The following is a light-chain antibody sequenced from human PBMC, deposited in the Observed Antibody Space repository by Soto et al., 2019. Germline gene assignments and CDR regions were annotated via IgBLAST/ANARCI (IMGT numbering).Light chain of an antibody. CDR2: KAS. CDR3: QQYNTYALT. J-gene: IGKJ4*01. V-gene: IGKV1-5*03. CDR1: QSISNS. Sequence: DIQMTQSPSTLSASVGDRVTITCRTSQSISNSLAWYQQKPGQAPNLLIYKASSLHGGVPSRFSGSGSGTEFTLTISSLQPDDFATYYYQQYNTYALTFGGGTKVEI.